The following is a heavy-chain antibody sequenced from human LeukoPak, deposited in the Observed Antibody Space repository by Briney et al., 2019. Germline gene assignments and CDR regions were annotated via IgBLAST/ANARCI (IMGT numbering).Heavy chain of an antibody. V-gene: IGHV3-48*03. CDR3: ARGAATIDLDY. D-gene: IGHD5-12*01. Sequence: PGGSLRLSCAASGFTFSSYEMNWVRQAPGKGLEWVSYISSSGSTIYYADSVKGRFTISRDNAKNSLYLQMNSLRAEDTAVYYCARGAATIDLDYWGQETLVTVSS. J-gene: IGHJ4*02. CDR1: GFTFSSYE. CDR2: ISSSGSTI.